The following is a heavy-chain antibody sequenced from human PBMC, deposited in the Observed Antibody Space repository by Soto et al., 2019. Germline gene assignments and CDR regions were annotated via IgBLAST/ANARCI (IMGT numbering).Heavy chain of an antibody. CDR2: ISSDGSNK. D-gene: IGHD6-19*01. CDR1: GFTFSSYG. V-gene: IGHV3-30*18. CDR3: AKDPIAVAGNNCYRMDV. J-gene: IGHJ6*02. Sequence: GGSLSLSCAASGFTFSSYGMHWVRQAPGKGLEWVAVISSDGSNKYYADSVKGRFTISRDNSKNTLYLQMNSLRAEDTAVYYCAKDPIAVAGNNCYRMDVWGQGTTVTVSS.